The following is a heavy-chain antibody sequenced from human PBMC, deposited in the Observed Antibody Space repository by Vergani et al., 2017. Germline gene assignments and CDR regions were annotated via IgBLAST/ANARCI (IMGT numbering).Heavy chain of an antibody. CDR1: GASLRSSNYY. D-gene: IGHD6-19*01. CDR3: ARHSTVEWLVKLGWFDP. Sequence: QLQLQESGPGLVKPSATLSLTCSVSGASLRSSNYYWGWIRQPPGKGLEWIASIDYSGSTYYNPSLKSRVTISVDTSKNQFSLKLSSVTAADTAVYFCARHSTVEWLVKLGWFDPWGQGILVTVSS. J-gene: IGHJ5*02. CDR2: IDYSGST. V-gene: IGHV4-39*01.